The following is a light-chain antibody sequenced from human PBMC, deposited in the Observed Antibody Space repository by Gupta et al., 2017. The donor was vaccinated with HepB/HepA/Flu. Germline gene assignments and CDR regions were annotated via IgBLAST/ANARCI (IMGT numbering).Light chain of an antibody. V-gene: IGLV2-23*02. CDR2: EVT. CDR3: GAYGGIVSMVV. Sequence: QSALPQPASVSVSPGQSITISCTGTSSDIGTYDLVSWYQQHPGKAPKLMIYEVTKRPTGVSNRFPGSKSGNRASLTISGLQAEDEADYYCGAYGGIVSMVVFGGGTKLTVL. J-gene: IGLJ2*01. CDR1: SSDIGTYDL.